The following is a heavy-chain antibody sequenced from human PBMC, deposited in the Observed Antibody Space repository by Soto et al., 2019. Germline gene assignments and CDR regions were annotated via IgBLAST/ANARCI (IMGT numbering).Heavy chain of an antibody. D-gene: IGHD5-18*01. CDR2: INPNSGGT. J-gene: IGHJ4*02. CDR1: GYTFTGYF. V-gene: IGHV1-2*02. Sequence: QVQLVQSGAEVKNPGASAKVSCKASGYTFTGYFIHWVRQAPGQGLEWMGWINPNSGGTKYAQKFQGRVTMTRDTSSSTAYMELSRLRSDDTAVYYCAREAMASSVFGYWGQGTLVTVSS. CDR3: AREAMASSVFGY.